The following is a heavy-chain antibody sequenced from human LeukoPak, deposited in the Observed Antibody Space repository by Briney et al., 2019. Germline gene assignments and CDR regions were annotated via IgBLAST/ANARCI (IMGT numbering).Heavy chain of an antibody. V-gene: IGHV3-23*01. Sequence: GGSLRLSCAASGFTFSSFAMSWVRQAPGKGLEWVSAISSSRGDTYYADSVKGRFTISRDNSKNTLYLQMNNLRAEDTGVYYCAKKEETFYNFAWWGQGTLVTVSS. D-gene: IGHD2/OR15-2a*01. CDR1: GFTFSSFA. CDR3: AKKEETFYNFAW. CDR2: ISSSRGDT. J-gene: IGHJ4*02.